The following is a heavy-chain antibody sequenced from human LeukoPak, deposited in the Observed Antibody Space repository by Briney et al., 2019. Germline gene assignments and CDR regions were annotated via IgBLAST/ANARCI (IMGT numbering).Heavy chain of an antibody. Sequence: GASVKVSCKASGYTFTSYYMHWVRQAPGQGLEWMGIINPSGGSTSYAQKFQGRVTMTRDTSTSTVYVELSSLRSEDTAVYYCARSHVANGLVVPAAIPPQAFDYWGQGTLVTVSS. D-gene: IGHD2-2*01. CDR2: INPSGGST. CDR3: ARSHVANGLVVPAAIPPQAFDY. J-gene: IGHJ4*02. V-gene: IGHV1-46*01. CDR1: GYTFTSYY.